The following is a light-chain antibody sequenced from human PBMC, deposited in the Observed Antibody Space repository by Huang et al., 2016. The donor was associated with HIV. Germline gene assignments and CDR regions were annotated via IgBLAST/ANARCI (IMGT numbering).Light chain of an antibody. CDR3: QQSYSTPLA. CDR2: AAS. J-gene: IGKJ4*01. V-gene: IGKV1-39*01. CDR1: QSISSY. Sequence: DIQMTQSQSSLSASVGDRVTITCRASQSISSYLNWYQQKPGKAPKLLIYAASSLQSGVPSRFSGSGSGTYFTLAVSNLQPEHFAAYYCQQSYSTPLAFGRGTSVEIK.